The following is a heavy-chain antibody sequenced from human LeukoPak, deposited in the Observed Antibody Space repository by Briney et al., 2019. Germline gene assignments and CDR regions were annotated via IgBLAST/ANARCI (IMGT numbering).Heavy chain of an antibody. CDR1: GFTFSSYE. V-gene: IGHV3-48*03. CDR2: ISSSGSTI. Sequence: GGSLRLSCAASGFTFSSYEMNWVRQAPGKGLEWVSYISSSGSTIYYADSVKGRFTISRDNAKNSLYLQMNSLRADDTAVYYCANPPTVTSLDFWGQGILVTVSS. CDR3: ANPPTVTSLDF. D-gene: IGHD4-11*01. J-gene: IGHJ4*02.